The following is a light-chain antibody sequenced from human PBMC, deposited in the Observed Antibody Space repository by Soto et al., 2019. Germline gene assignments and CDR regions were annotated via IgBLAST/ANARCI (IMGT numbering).Light chain of an antibody. V-gene: IGKV3-11*01. CDR1: QSISTY. Sequence: EILLTESPPTLSLSPGESATLSCWASQSISTYLGWYQQKPGQAPRLLIYDASNRANGIPARFSGSGAGTEFTLTISSLEPDDSAAYYCQQRSHWPPITFGQGTRLEIK. CDR3: QQRSHWPPIT. CDR2: DAS. J-gene: IGKJ5*01.